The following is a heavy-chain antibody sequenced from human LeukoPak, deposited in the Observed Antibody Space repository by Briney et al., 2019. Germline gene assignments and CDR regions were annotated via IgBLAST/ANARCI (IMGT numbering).Heavy chain of an antibody. CDR3: ARRLTAIVAIDN. J-gene: IGHJ4*02. Sequence: PSETLSLTCTVSGGSVSSSCCYWGWIRQPPGKGLEWIGTIYYSGTTYYNPSLKSRVTISVDTSKNQFSLMLSSVTAADTAVYYYARRLTAIVAIDNWGQGTLVTVSS. CDR1: GGSVSSSCCY. V-gene: IGHV4-39*01. D-gene: IGHD5-18*01. CDR2: IYYSGTT.